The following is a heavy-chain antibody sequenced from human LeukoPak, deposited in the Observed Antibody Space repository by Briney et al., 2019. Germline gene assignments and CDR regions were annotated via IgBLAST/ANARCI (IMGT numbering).Heavy chain of an antibody. CDR1: GFTFSGYS. V-gene: IGHV3-21*01. CDR2: ISSSSSYI. J-gene: IGHJ5*02. CDR3: ARVSGYSYGRNWFDP. Sequence: PGGSLRLSCAASGFTFSGYSMNWVRQAPGKGLEWVSSISSSSSYIYYADSVKGRFTISRDNAKNSLYLQMNSLRAEDTAVYYCARVSGYSYGRNWFDPWGQGTLVTVSS. D-gene: IGHD5-18*01.